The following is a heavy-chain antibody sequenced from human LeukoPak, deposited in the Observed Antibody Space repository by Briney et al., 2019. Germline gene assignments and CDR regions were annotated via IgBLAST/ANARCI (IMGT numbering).Heavy chain of an antibody. D-gene: IGHD3-10*01. CDR1: GFTFSSYW. V-gene: IGHV3-48*01. J-gene: IGHJ6*02. CDR3: ARDFLEFLGDYYYYYGMDV. CDR2: ISSSSSTI. Sequence: PGGSLRLSCAASGFTFSSYWMNWVRQAPGKGLEWVSYISSSSSTIYYADSVKGQFTISRDNAKNSLYLQMNSLRAEDTAVYYCARDFLEFLGDYYYYYGMDVWGQGTTVTVSS.